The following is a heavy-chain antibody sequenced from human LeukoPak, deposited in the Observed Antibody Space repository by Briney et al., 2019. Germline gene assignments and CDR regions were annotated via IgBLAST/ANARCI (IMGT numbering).Heavy chain of an antibody. CDR3: ARGRRIVVVPAAGRWYFDL. CDR2: INHSGST. D-gene: IGHD2-2*01. V-gene: IGHV4-34*01. Sequence: SETLSLTCAVYGGSFSGYYWSWIRQPPGKGLEWIGEINHSGSTSYNPSLKSRVTVSVDTPKNQFSLKLSSVTAADTAVYYCARGRRIVVVPAAGRWYFDLWGRGTLVTVSS. CDR1: GGSFSGYY. J-gene: IGHJ2*01.